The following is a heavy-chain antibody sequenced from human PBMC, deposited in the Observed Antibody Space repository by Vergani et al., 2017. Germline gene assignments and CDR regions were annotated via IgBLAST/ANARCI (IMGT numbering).Heavy chain of an antibody. D-gene: IGHD2-2*01. V-gene: IGHV3-23*01. Sequence: EVHLLESGGGQVEAGGSLRLSCVASGFTFSNSAMSWVRQTSGKGLEWVSAISGHGDRTYYADSVKGRFTISRDNSKNTLYLQMNSLRAEDTAVYYCARDGHTMGYCSSTSCPVDYWGQGTLVTVSS. CDR1: GFTFSNSA. J-gene: IGHJ4*02. CDR2: ISGHGDRT. CDR3: ARDGHTMGYCSSTSCPVDY.